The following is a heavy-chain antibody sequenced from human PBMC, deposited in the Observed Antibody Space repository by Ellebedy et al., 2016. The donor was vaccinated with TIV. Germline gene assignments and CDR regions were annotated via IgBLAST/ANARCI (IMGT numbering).Heavy chain of an antibody. CDR1: GYTFTTYA. Sequence: ASVKVSCKASGYTFTTYAIHWVRQAPGQRLEWMGWINAGDDHTKYSQKFLGRVTLARDTSASTAYMVLSSLRSEDTAVYYCARDSLMVSFGGVPDYWGQGTLVTVSS. CDR2: INAGDDHT. D-gene: IGHD3-16*01. J-gene: IGHJ4*02. V-gene: IGHV1-3*01. CDR3: ARDSLMVSFGGVPDY.